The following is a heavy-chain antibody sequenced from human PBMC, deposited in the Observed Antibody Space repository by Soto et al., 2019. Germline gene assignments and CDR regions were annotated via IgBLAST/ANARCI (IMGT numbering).Heavy chain of an antibody. J-gene: IGHJ6*02. CDR1: GFTFISNT. V-gene: IGHV3-21*01. D-gene: IGHD3-3*02. CDR3: VKDEGIEAMDV. CDR2: ITSSGSYV. Sequence: GGSLRLSCGTSGFTFISNTMNWVRQAPGKGLEWVASITSSGSYVYYADSVKGRFSASRDNAKNSLSLQMDSLRPDDTAIYFCVKDEGIEAMDVWGQGTTVTVSS.